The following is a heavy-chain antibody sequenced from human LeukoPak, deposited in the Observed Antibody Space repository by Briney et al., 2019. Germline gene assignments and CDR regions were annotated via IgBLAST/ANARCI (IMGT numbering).Heavy chain of an antibody. D-gene: IGHD2-15*01. Sequence: ASVKLSCKASGYTFTAYYMHWVRQAPGQGPEYMGWINPDSGDTQPAQNFQGRVTLTRDTSISTAYMELSSLRSDDSAIYYCAGEYCSGGTCRQGFDYWGQGTLVTVSS. CDR3: AGEYCSGGTCRQGFDY. J-gene: IGHJ4*02. CDR1: GYTFTAYY. V-gene: IGHV1-2*02. CDR2: INPDSGDT.